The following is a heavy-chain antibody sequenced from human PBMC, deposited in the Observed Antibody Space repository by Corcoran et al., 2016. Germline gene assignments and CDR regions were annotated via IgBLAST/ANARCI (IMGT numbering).Heavy chain of an antibody. CDR3: ARVFRLGAFDI. CDR2: ISSSSSTI. D-gene: IGHD7-27*01. CDR1: GFTFSSYS. J-gene: IGHJ3*02. Sequence: EVQLVESGGGLVQPGGSLRLSCAASGFTFSSYSMNWVRQAPGKGLEWVSYISSSSSTIYYADSVKGRFTISRDNAKNSLYLQMNSLRAEDTALYYCARVFRLGAFDIWGQVTIFTVSS. V-gene: IGHV3-48*04.